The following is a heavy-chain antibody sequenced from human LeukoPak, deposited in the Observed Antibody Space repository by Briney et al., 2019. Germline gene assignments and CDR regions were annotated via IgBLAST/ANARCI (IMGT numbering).Heavy chain of an antibody. V-gene: IGHV3-48*03. CDR1: GFTFSSYE. Sequence: GGSLRLSCAASGFTFSSYEMNWVRQAPGKGLEWISYITSSGTTIYYADSVKGRFTISRDNAKNSLYPQMNSLRAEDTAVYYCAGMRDWFDPWGQGTLVTVSS. CDR3: AGMRDWFDP. J-gene: IGHJ5*02. CDR2: ITSSGTTI.